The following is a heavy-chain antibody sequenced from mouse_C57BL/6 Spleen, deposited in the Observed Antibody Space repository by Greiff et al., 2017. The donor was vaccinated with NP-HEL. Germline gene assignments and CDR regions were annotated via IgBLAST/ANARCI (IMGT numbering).Heavy chain of an antibody. CDR2: IRLKSDNYAT. V-gene: IGHV6-3*01. CDR1: GFTFSNYW. J-gene: IGHJ3*01. CDR3: AGEESRRPFAY. Sequence: EVKLMESGGGLVQPGGSMKLSCVASGFTFSNYWMNWVRQSPEKGLEWVAQIRLKSDNYATHYAESVKGRFTISRDDSKSSVYLQMNNLRAEDTGIYSCAGEESRRPFAYWGQETLVTVSA.